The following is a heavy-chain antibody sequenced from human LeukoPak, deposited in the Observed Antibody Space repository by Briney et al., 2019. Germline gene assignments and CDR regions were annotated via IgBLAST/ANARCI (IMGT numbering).Heavy chain of an antibody. D-gene: IGHD6-13*01. Sequence: GGSLRLSCAASGFTFSSYVLHWVRQAPGKGLEWVAVISYDGSNKYYADSVKGRFTISRDNSKNTLYLQMNSLRAEDTAVYYCARGDLFGSRSGYFDYWGQGTLVTVSS. CDR3: ARGDLFGSRSGYFDY. CDR1: GFTFSSYV. CDR2: ISYDGSNK. V-gene: IGHV3-30*04. J-gene: IGHJ4*02.